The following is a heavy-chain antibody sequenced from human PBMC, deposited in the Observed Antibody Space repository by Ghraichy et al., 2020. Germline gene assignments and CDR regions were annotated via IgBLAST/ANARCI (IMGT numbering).Heavy chain of an antibody. CDR3: AKHWGFYGGNPYAFDI. V-gene: IGHV3-23*01. CDR2: ISGSGGST. J-gene: IGHJ3*02. Sequence: GASLRLSCAASGFTFSSYAMSWVRQAPGKGLEWVSAISGSGGSTYYADSVKGRFTISRDNSKNTLYLQMNSLRAEDTAVYYCAKHWGFYGGNPYAFDIWGQGTMVTVSS. D-gene: IGHD4-23*01. CDR1: GFTFSSYA.